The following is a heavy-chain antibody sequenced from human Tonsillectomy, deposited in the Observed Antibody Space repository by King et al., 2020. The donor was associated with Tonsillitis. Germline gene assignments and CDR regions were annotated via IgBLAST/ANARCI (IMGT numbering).Heavy chain of an antibody. CDR3: ATDFWNIRTFDY. Sequence: VQLVESGGALVQPGRSLRLSCAASGFIFNDFVMHWVRQAPGKGLEWISGISGNSGNVAYADSVKGRFTIFRDNAKNSLYLQMSSLRPEDTAFYYCATDFWNIRTFDYWGQGTLVTVSS. J-gene: IGHJ4*02. D-gene: IGHD1/OR15-1a*01. CDR2: ISGNSGNV. V-gene: IGHV3-9*01. CDR1: GFIFNDFV.